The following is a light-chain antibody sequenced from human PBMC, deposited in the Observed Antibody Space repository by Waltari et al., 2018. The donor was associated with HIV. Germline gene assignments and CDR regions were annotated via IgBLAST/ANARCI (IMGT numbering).Light chain of an antibody. CDR1: QNIRKY. V-gene: IGKV1-39*01. CDR2: AAS. CDR3: QQSYSTPQT. J-gene: IGKJ1*01. Sequence: DIQMTQSPSSLSASVGDRVTITCRASQNIRKYLNWYQQKPGKTPELLVFAASNLQSGVPSRFRGSGSGTDFTLTISSLQREDFATYYCQQSYSTPQTFCQGTKVEIK.